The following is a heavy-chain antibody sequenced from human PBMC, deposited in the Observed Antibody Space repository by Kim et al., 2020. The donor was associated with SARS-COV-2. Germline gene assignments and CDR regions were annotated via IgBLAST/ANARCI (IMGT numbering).Heavy chain of an antibody. CDR2: IHTGGAT. CDR1: GFSVSGDY. J-gene: IGHJ5*02. V-gene: IGHV3-66*04. CDR3: ARHDWFDP. Sequence: GGSLRLSCAASGFSVSGDYMNWVRQAPGKGLECVSVIHTGGATFYEDSVKGRFTISRDSSKNTLYLQMNSLRVEDTAVYYCARHDWFDPWGQGTLVTVSS.